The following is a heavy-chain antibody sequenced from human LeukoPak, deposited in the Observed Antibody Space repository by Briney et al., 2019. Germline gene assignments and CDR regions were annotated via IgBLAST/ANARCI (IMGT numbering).Heavy chain of an antibody. CDR3: ASLVTGTDRFDY. Sequence: GGSLRLSCAASGFAFSTYQMHWVRQAPGKGLGWVAVISNVGSNEYYADPVKGRFTISRDNSKNTLYLQMDSLRAEDTAVYYCASLVTGTDRFDYWGQGTLVTVSS. CDR1: GFAFSTYQ. CDR2: ISNVGSNE. V-gene: IGHV3-30*04. D-gene: IGHD1-7*01. J-gene: IGHJ4*02.